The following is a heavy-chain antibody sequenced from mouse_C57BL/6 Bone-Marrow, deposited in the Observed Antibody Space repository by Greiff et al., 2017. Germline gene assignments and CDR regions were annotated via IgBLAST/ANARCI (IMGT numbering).Heavy chain of an antibody. CDR3: VRDKYYGSSPWYFDV. Sequence: EVMLVESGGGLVQPKGSLQLSCAASGFTFNTYAMHWVRQAPGKGLEWVARIRSKSSNYATYYADSVKDRFTISRDDSQSMLYLQMNNLKTEDTAMYYCVRDKYYGSSPWYFDVWGTGTTVTVSS. J-gene: IGHJ1*03. D-gene: IGHD1-1*01. CDR1: GFTFNTYA. CDR2: IRSKSSNYAT. V-gene: IGHV10-3*01.